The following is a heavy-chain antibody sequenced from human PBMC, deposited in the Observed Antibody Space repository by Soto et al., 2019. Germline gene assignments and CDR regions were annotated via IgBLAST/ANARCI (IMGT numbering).Heavy chain of an antibody. D-gene: IGHD3-16*01. CDR2: ISYDGSNK. V-gene: IGHV3-30*18. CDR1: GFTFSSYG. Sequence: QVQLVESGGGVVQPGRSLRLSCAASGFTFSSYGMHWVRQATGKGLEWVAVISYDGSNKYYADSVKGRFTISRDNSKNTLYLQMNSLRAEDTAVYYCAKGAYVDPYYFDYWGQGTLVTVSS. CDR3: AKGAYVDPYYFDY. J-gene: IGHJ4*02.